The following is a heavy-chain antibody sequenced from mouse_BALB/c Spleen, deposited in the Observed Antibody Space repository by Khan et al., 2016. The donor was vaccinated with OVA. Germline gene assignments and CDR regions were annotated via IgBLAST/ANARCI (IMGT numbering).Heavy chain of an antibody. J-gene: IGHJ3*01. CDR3: ASHLTGSFAY. CDR2: ISSGGDYT. Sequence: EVELVESGGDLVKPGGSLKLSCAASGFTFSSYSMSWVRQTPAKRLEWVATISSGGDYTYYPDSVKGRFTISRDNSKNPLYLQMSSLKSEDTAMYYCASHLTGSFAYWGQGTLVTVSA. V-gene: IGHV5-6*01. CDR1: GFTFSSYS. D-gene: IGHD4-1*01.